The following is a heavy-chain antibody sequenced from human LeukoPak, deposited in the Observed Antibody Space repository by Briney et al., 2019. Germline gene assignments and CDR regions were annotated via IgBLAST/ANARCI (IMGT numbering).Heavy chain of an antibody. CDR1: GFTFSSYS. CDR3: ARLYYDFWSGYYTSDYYYYMDV. J-gene: IGHJ6*03. Sequence: PGGSLRLSCAASGFTFSSYSMNWVRQAPGKGLGWVSYISSSSSTIYYADSVKGRFTISRDNAKNSLYLQMNSLRAEDTAVYYCARLYYDFWSGYYTSDYYYYMDVWGKGTAVTVSS. CDR2: ISSSSSTI. D-gene: IGHD3-3*01. V-gene: IGHV3-48*04.